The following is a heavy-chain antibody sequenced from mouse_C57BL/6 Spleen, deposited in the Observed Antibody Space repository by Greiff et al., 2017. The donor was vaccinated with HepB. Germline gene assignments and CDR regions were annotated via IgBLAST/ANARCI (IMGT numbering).Heavy chain of an antibody. J-gene: IGHJ2*01. CDR1: GYTFTDYN. CDR3: ARLYYGSSLDY. D-gene: IGHD1-1*01. CDR2: INPNNGGT. V-gene: IGHV1-22*01. Sequence: EVQLQESGPELVKPGASVKMSCKASGYTFTDYNMHWVKQSHGKSLEWIGYINPNNGGTSYNQKFKGKATLTVNKSSSTAYMELRSLTSEDSAVYYCARLYYGSSLDYWGQGTTLTVSS.